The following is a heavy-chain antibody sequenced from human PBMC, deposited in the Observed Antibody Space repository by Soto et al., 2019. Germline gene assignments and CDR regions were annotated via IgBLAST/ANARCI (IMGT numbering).Heavy chain of an antibody. CDR1: GYTFTRYG. CDR3: AKNGQPPYYYYGMDV. CDR2: ISGYNGDT. J-gene: IGHJ6*02. V-gene: IGHV1-18*01. D-gene: IGHD2-8*01. Sequence: GASVKVSCKASGYTFTRYGISSVRQAPEQGLEWMGWISGYNGDTKYAQKFQGRVTMTVDTSTTTAYMELRSLTSDDRAVYYCAKNGQPPYYYYGMDVWGQGTTVTVS.